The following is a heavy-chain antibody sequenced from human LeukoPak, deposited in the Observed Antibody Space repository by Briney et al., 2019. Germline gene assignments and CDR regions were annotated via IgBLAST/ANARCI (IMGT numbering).Heavy chain of an antibody. CDR2: ISGSGGSS. CDR3: ASLLRGTFDI. CDR1: GFTFSSYA. Sequence: PGGSLRLSCAASGFTFSSYAMSWVRQAPGKGLEWVSGISGSGGSSYYADSVKGRFTISRDSSRNTLYLQMNTLRAEDTAVYYCASLLRGTFDIWGQGTVVTVSS. J-gene: IGHJ3*02. V-gene: IGHV3-23*01.